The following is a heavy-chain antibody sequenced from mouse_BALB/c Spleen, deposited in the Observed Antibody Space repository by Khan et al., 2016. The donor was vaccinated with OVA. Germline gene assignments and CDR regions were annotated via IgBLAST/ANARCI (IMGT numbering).Heavy chain of an antibody. V-gene: IGHV5-6*01. J-gene: IGHJ3*01. CDR3: ASHLTGSFAY. CDR1: GFTFSSYG. D-gene: IGHD4-1*01. Sequence: EVQLQESGGDLVKPGGSLKLSCAASGFTFSSYGMSWVRQTPDKRLEWVATISSGCDYTYYPDSVKGRFTISRDNAKNTLYLQMSSLKSEDTAMYYCASHLTGSFAYWGQGTLVTVSA. CDR2: ISSGCDYT.